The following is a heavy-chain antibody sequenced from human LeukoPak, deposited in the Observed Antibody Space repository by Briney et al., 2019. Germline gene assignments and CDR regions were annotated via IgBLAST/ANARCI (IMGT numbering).Heavy chain of an antibody. Sequence: PSETLSLTCTVSGYSISSGYYWGWIRQPPGKGLEWIGSIYHSGSTYYNPSLKSRVTISVDTSKNQFSLKLSSVTAADTAVYYCATSRVGAGAIDYWGQGTLVTVSS. J-gene: IGHJ4*02. D-gene: IGHD1-26*01. CDR2: IYHSGST. CDR1: GYSISSGYY. V-gene: IGHV4-38-2*02. CDR3: ATSRVGAGAIDY.